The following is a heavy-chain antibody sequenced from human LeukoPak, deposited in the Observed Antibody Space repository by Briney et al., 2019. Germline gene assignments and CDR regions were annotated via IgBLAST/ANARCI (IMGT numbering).Heavy chain of an antibody. J-gene: IGHJ5*02. D-gene: IGHD6-13*01. V-gene: IGHV4-39*01. CDR1: GGSFSNTNYF. CDR2: IYYSGST. Sequence: SETLSLTCTVSGGSFSNTNYFWAWIRQPPGKGLEWIGSIYYSGSTYYNPSLKSRVTISVDTSKNQFSLKLSSVTAADTAVYYCARRSSWPNWFDPWGQGTLVTVSS. CDR3: ARRSSWPNWFDP.